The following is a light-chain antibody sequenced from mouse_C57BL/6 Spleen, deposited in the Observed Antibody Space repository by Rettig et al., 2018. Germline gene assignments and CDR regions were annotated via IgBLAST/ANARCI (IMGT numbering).Light chain of an antibody. Sequence: TQSPATLSVTPGDRVSLSCRASQSISDYLHWYQQKSHESPRLLIKYASQSISGIPSRFSGSGSGSDFTLSINSVEPEDVGVYYCQNGHSFPLTFGAGTKLELK. CDR3: QNGHSFPLT. CDR2: YAS. CDR1: QSISDY. J-gene: IGKJ5*01. V-gene: IGKV5-39*01.